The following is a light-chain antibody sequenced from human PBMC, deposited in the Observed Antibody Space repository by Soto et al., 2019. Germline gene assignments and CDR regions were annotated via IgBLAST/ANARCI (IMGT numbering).Light chain of an antibody. Sequence: EIVLTQSLATLSLSPGERATLSCRASQSVSSYLAWYQQKPGQAPRLLIYDASNRATGIPARFSGSGSGTDFTLTISSLEPEDFALYYCQQRSNWPPALTFGGGTKVEIK. CDR1: QSVSSY. CDR2: DAS. CDR3: QQRSNWPPALT. V-gene: IGKV3-11*01. J-gene: IGKJ4*01.